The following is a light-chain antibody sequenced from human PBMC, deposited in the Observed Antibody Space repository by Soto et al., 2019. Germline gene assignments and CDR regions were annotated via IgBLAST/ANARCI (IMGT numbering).Light chain of an antibody. J-gene: IGKJ1*01. CDR3: QQYGNSPQT. CDR1: QRISNSY. CDR2: GAS. Sequence: EIVLTQSPGTLSLSPGERATLSCRASQRISNSYLAWYQQKPGQAPRLLLYGASSRATGIPNRFSGSGSGTDFTLTISRLEPEDFAVYYCQQYGNSPQTFGQGTKVDIK. V-gene: IGKV3-20*01.